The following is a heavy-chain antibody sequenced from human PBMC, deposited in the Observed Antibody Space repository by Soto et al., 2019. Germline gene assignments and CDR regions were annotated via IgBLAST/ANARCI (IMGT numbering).Heavy chain of an antibody. D-gene: IGHD1-26*01. V-gene: IGHV2-5*02. CDR1: GFSLSTSRVG. Sequence: QITLKESGPTLAKPTQTLTLTCSFSGFSLSTSRVGVGWIRQPPGKALEWLAGIYWDDAKTYRPSLKSRLTDTKAPPTAQVALPLANMGPVHTAAYYCARAFGGRSLYWGQGTLVTVSS. CDR3: ARAFGGRSLY. J-gene: IGHJ4*02. CDR2: IYWDDAK.